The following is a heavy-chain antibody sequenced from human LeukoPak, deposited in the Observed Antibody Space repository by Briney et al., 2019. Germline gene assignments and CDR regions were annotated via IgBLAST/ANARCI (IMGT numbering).Heavy chain of an antibody. V-gene: IGHV1-46*01. Sequence: ASVRVSCKTSGYTFTSYYIHWVRQAPGQGLEWMGITNPSSCSTNYAQKFQGRVTMTRDTSTSTAYMELSSQRSEDTAVYYCARATNFYYYYGMDVWGQGTTVT. CDR1: GYTFTSYY. J-gene: IGHJ6*02. CDR2: TNPSSCST. D-gene: IGHD1-26*01. CDR3: ARATNFYYYYGMDV.